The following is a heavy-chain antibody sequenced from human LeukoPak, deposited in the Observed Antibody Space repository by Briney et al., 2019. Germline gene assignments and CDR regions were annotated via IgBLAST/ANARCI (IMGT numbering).Heavy chain of an antibody. V-gene: IGHV3-30*02. CDR1: GFTLSSYG. J-gene: IGHJ5*02. Sequence: PGGSLRLSCAASGFTLSSYGMHWVRQAPGKGLEWVAFIRYDGSNKYYADSVKGRFTISRDNSKNTLYLQMNSLRAEDTALYYCAKDHTTYCGGDCPNWFDPWGQGTLVTVSS. CDR2: IRYDGSNK. CDR3: AKDHTTYCGGDCPNWFDP. D-gene: IGHD2-21*02.